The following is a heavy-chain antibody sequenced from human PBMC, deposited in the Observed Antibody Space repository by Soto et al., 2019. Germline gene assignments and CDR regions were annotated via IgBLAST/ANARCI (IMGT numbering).Heavy chain of an antibody. D-gene: IGHD2-2*01. J-gene: IGHJ3*02. Sequence: SVKVSCKASGGTFSSYTISWVRQAPGQGLEWMGRIIPILGIANYAQKFQGRVTITADKSTSTAYMELSSLRSEDTAVYYCARAAGYCSSTSCFFDAFDIWGQGTMVTVSS. CDR1: GGTFSSYT. CDR2: IIPILGIA. V-gene: IGHV1-69*02. CDR3: ARAAGYCSSTSCFFDAFDI.